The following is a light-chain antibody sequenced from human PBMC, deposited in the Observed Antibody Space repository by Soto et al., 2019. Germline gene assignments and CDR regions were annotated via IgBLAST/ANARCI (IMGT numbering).Light chain of an antibody. CDR1: SSDVGGYND. J-gene: IGLJ2*01. V-gene: IGLV2-11*01. CDR2: DVT. CDR3: CSYAGNYILV. Sequence: QSALTQPRSVSGSPGQSVTISCTGSSSDVGGYNDVSWYQQHPGKAPKLIIYDVTKRPSGVPDRFFGSKSGNTASLTISGLQAEDEADYYCCSYAGNYILVFGGGTKLTVL.